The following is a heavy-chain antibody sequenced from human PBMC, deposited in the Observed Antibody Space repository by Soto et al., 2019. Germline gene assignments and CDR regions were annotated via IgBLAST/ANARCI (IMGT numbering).Heavy chain of an antibody. Sequence: GGSLRLSCAASGFTFSSYSMNWVRQAPGKGLEWVSSISSSSSYIYYADSVKGRFTISRDNAKNSLYLQVNSLRAEDTAVYYCARYSFSLPFDYWGQGTLVTVS. V-gene: IGHV3-21*01. CDR2: ISSSSSYI. J-gene: IGHJ4*02. CDR3: ARYSFSLPFDY. D-gene: IGHD2-21*01. CDR1: GFTFSSYS.